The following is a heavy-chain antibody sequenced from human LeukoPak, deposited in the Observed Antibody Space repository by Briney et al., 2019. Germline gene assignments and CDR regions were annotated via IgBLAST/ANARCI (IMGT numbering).Heavy chain of an antibody. D-gene: IGHD6-19*01. CDR2: MNPNSGNT. V-gene: IGHV1-8*01. J-gene: IGHJ4*02. CDR3: ARGLGGSGWPEHSFDY. CDR1: GYTFTSYD. Sequence: ASVKVSCKASGYTFTSYDINWVRQATGQGLEWIGWMNPNSGNTGYAQKFQGRVTMTRNTSISTAYMELSSLRSEDTAVYYCARGLGGSGWPEHSFDYWGQGTLVTVSS.